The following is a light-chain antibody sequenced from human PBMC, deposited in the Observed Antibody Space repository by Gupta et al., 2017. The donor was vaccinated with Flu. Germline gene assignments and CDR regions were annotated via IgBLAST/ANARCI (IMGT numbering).Light chain of an antibody. V-gene: IGLV1-47*01. CDR3: AVWDDRVGAWV. CDR1: NSKIGNNN. CDR2: KTD. Sequence: QSVLTPPPSVSVAPGQRVAISCSGSNSKIGNNNVYWYQQVTGAAPKLLIYKTDQRHSGVPDRFSGSKSDASASVASSGLRAEDEAVYYCAVWDDRVGAWVFGGGTKLTVL. J-gene: IGLJ3*02.